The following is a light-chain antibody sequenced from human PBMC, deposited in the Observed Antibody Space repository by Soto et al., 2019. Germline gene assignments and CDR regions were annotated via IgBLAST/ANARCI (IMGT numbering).Light chain of an antibody. V-gene: IGKV3-15*01. J-gene: IGKJ1*01. CDR3: QQYNNWPPWT. CDR1: QSVRSN. CDR2: GAS. Sequence: EIVMTQSPATLSVSPGERATLSCRASQSVRSNLAWYQQKPGQAPRLLIYGASTRATGIPDRFSGSGSGTEYTLTIGSLQSEDFAVYYCQQYNNWPPWTFGQGTKVEIK.